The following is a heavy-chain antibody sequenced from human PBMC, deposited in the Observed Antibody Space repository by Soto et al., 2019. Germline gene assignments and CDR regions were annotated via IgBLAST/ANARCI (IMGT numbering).Heavy chain of an antibody. Sequence: PSETLSLTCAVYGGSFSGYYWSWIRQPPGKGLEWIGEINHSGSTNYNPSLKSRVTISVDTSRNQFSLKLSSVTAADTAVYYCAGGGMGARYCSGGSCTNYYYYGMDVWGQGTTVTVSS. D-gene: IGHD2-15*01. V-gene: IGHV4-34*01. CDR3: AGGGMGARYCSGGSCTNYYYYGMDV. CDR1: GGSFSGYY. J-gene: IGHJ6*02. CDR2: INHSGST.